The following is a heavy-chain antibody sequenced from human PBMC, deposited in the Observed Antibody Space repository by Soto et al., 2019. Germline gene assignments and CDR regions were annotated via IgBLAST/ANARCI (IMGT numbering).Heavy chain of an antibody. V-gene: IGHV3-48*03. D-gene: IGHD1-26*01. CDR3: ASDVSRSFYVSGINDDAYDL. Sequence: GGSLRLSCAASGFTFSSYEMNWVRQAPGKGLEWVAYISIGGRTIYYADSVKGRFTISRDDAKSTLFLQMNSLRAGDSAVYYCASDVSRSFYVSGINDDAYDLWGRGTVVTVSS. CDR2: ISIGGRTI. J-gene: IGHJ3*01. CDR1: GFTFSSYE.